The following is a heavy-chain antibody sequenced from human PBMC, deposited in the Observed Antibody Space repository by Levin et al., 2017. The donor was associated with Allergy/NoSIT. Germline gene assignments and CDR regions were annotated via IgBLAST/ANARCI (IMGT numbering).Heavy chain of an antibody. D-gene: IGHD1-14*01. CDR1: GFTLRDYP. J-gene: IGHJ5*01. V-gene: IGHV3-48*01. Sequence: GGSLRLSCEASGFTLRDYPIAWVRQAPGKGLQWLSYISASGSPIFYADSVKGRFIVARDNAKNSVYLQMNSLTPGDTAVYYCARAGGPHNTDWFDYWGRGTLVTVPS. CDR2: ISASGSPI. CDR3: ARAGGPHNTDWFDY.